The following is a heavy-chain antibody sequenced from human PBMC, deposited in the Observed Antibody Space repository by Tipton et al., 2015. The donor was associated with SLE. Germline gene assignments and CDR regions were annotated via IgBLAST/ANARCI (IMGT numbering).Heavy chain of an antibody. V-gene: IGHV4-59*07. D-gene: IGHD5-24*01. CDR3: ARVARDGYKSGFDY. CDR1: GGSISTYY. CDR2: IYYSGST. J-gene: IGHJ4*02. Sequence: TLSLTCTVSGGSISTYYWSWIRQPPKQGLEWIGWIYYSGSTNYNPSLKSRVTISVDTSKNQFSLKLSSVTAADTAVYYCARVARDGYKSGFDYWGQGTLVTVSS.